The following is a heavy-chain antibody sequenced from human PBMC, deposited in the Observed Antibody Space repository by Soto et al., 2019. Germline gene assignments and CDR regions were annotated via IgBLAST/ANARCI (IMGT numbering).Heavy chain of an antibody. CDR1: GGSISSYY. Sequence: SETLSLTCTVSGGSISSYYWSWIRQPPGKGLEWIGYIYYSGSTNYNPSLKSRVTISVDTSKNQFSLKLSSVTAADTAVYYCARHKGYDDLAIDYWGQGTLVTVSS. J-gene: IGHJ4*02. CDR2: IYYSGST. CDR3: ARHKGYDDLAIDY. V-gene: IGHV4-59*08. D-gene: IGHD5-12*01.